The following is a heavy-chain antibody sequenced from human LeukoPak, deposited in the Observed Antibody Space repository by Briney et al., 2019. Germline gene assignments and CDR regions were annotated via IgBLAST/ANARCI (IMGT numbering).Heavy chain of an antibody. D-gene: IGHD1-26*01. V-gene: IGHV1-2*06. CDR3: ATREATRGAFDI. Sequence: ASVKVSCKASGYTFTGYYMHWVRQAPGQGLEWMGRINPNSGGTNYAQKFQGRVTMTRDTSISTAYMELSRLRSDDTAVYYCATREATRGAFDIWGQGTMVTVSS. J-gene: IGHJ3*02. CDR2: INPNSGGT. CDR1: GYTFTGYY.